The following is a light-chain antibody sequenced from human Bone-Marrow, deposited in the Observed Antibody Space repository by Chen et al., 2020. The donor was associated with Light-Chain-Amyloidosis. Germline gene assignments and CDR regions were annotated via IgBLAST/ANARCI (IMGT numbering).Light chain of an antibody. J-gene: IGLJ2*01. V-gene: IGLV1-44*01. CDR2: SNN. Sequence: QSVLTLPPSASGTPGPRVTTSCSGSSSNIGNNTVNWYQQLPGTAPKLLIYSNNQRPSGVPDRFSGSKSGTSTSLAISGLQSEDEADYYCAAWDDSLNGVVFGGGTKLTVL. CDR3: AAWDDSLNGVV. CDR1: SSNIGNNT.